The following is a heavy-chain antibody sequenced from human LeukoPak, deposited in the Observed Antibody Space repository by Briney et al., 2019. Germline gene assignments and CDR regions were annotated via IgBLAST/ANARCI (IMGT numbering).Heavy chain of an antibody. V-gene: IGHV1-46*01. J-gene: IGHJ4*02. D-gene: IGHD5-18*01. CDR3: ARIMQAMSQGY. Sequence: ASVKVSCKASGYIFTSYYMHWVRQAPGQGLEWMGIINLSGGSTSYAQKFQGRVTMTRDTSTSTVYMELSSLRSEDTAVYYCARIMQAMSQGYWGQGTLVTVSS. CDR1: GYIFTSYY. CDR2: INLSGGST.